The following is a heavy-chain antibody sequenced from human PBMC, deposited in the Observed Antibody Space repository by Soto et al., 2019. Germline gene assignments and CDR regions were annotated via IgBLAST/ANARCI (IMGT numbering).Heavy chain of an antibody. CDR3: ARIESIARNWFDP. CDR2: IDPVDSYA. V-gene: IGHV5-10-1*01. CDR1: GFSFTNYW. J-gene: IGHJ5*02. Sequence: GESLKISCKCSGFSFTNYWISWVRQMPGKGLEWMGTIDPVDSYANYSPSFQGHVTFSVDTSISTAYLQWSSLKASDTAMYFCARIESIARNWFDPWGQGTLVTVSS. D-gene: IGHD6-13*01.